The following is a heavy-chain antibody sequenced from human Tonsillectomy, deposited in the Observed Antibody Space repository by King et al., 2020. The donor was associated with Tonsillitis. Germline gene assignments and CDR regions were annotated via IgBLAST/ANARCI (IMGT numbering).Heavy chain of an antibody. Sequence: VQLVESGGGVVQPGRSLRLSCAASGFTFSSYAMHWVRQAPGKGLEWVAVISYDGSNKYYADSVKGRFTISRDNSKNKLYLQMNSLRSEDTAVYYCARDGRELTGDYYFDCWGQGTLVTVSS. CDR2: ISYDGSNK. D-gene: IGHD7-27*01. J-gene: IGHJ4*02. V-gene: IGHV3-30-3*01. CDR1: GFTFSSYA. CDR3: ARDGRELTGDYYFDC.